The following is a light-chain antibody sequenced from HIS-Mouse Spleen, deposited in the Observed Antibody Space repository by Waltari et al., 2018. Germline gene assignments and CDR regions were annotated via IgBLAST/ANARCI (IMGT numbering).Light chain of an antibody. CDR3: QQSYSTPDT. CDR1: QSISSY. J-gene: IGKJ2*01. CDR2: AAS. V-gene: IGKV1-39*01. Sequence: DIQMTQSPSSLSASVGDRVTITCRASQSISSYLNLYQQKPGKAPKLLIYAASSLQSGVPSRFSGSGAETEFTLTISSLQPESFATYYGQQSYSTPDTLGQGTKLEIK.